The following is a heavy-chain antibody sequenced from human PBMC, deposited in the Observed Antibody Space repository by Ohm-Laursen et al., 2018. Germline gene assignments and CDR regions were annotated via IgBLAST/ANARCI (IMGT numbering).Heavy chain of an antibody. CDR3: AKDRVATRDY. Sequence: SLRPSCAAPGFTFSSYAMSWVRQAPGKGLEWVSAISGSGGSTYYADSVKGRFTISRDNSKNTLYLQMNSLRAEDTAVYYCAKDRVATRDYWGQGTLVTVSS. J-gene: IGHJ4*02. CDR1: GFTFSSYA. D-gene: IGHD5-12*01. V-gene: IGHV3-23*01. CDR2: ISGSGGST.